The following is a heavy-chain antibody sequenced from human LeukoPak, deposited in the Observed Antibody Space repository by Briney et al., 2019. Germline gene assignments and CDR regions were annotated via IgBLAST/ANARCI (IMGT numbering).Heavy chain of an antibody. J-gene: IGHJ4*02. CDR3: ARDRGIARGRLRHPLFDY. D-gene: IGHD3-16*01. CDR2: ISSSGTT. Sequence: SETLSLTRSVSGGPISSYSWNWIRQSAEKGLEWIGRISSSGTTNYNPTFESRVTMSGDTSKGQFSLRLTSVTAADTAVYFCARDRGIARGRLRHPLFDYWGQGILVSVSS. V-gene: IGHV4-4*07. CDR1: GGPISSYS.